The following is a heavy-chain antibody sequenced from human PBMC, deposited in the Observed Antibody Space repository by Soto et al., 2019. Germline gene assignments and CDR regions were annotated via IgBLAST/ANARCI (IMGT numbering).Heavy chain of an antibody. D-gene: IGHD3-9*01. Sequence: SETLSLTCTVSGGSISSSSYYWGWIRQPPGKGLEWIGSIYYSGSTYYNPSLKSRVTISVDTSKNQFSLKLSSVTAADTAVYYCARDRYYDILTEGYGMDVWGQGTTVTVSS. V-gene: IGHV4-39*07. J-gene: IGHJ6*02. CDR1: GGSISSSSYY. CDR3: ARDRYYDILTEGYGMDV. CDR2: IYYSGST.